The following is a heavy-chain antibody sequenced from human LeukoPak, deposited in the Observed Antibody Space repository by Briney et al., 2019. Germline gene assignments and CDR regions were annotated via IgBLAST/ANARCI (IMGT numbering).Heavy chain of an antibody. CDR2: IISSSSTI. Sequence: GGSLRLSCAASGFTFSSYSMNWVRQAPGKGLEWVSYIISSSSTIYYADSVKGRFTISRDNAKNSLYLQMNSLRAEDTAVYYCASESDLYSGYDPFDYWGQGTLVTVSS. CDR3: ASESDLYSGYDPFDY. D-gene: IGHD5-12*01. V-gene: IGHV3-48*04. CDR1: GFTFSSYS. J-gene: IGHJ4*02.